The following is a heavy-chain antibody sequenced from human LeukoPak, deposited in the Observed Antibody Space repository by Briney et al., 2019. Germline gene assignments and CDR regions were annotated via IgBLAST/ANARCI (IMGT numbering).Heavy chain of an antibody. J-gene: IGHJ6*03. CDR3: ARDSPYYDILTGYGYYYYMDV. CDR2: IYYSGST. D-gene: IGHD3-9*01. CDR1: GGSISSCY. Sequence: SETLSLTCTVSGGSISSCYWSWIRQPPGKGLEWIGYIYYSGSTNYNPSLKRRVTISVDTSKNQFSLKLSSVTAADTAVYYCARDSPYYDILTGYGYYYYMDVWGKGTTVTVSS. V-gene: IGHV4-59*01.